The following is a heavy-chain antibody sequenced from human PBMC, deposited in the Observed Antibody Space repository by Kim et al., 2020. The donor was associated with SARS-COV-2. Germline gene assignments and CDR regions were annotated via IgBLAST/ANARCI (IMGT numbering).Heavy chain of an antibody. Sequence: SETLSLTCAVSGGSFSGYYWSWIRQPPGKGLEWIGEINHSGSTNYNPSLKSRVTISVDTSKNQFSLKLSSVTAADTAVYYCARGLIAARFGIEYWGQGTLVTVSS. J-gene: IGHJ4*02. D-gene: IGHD6-6*01. CDR3: ARGLIAARFGIEY. V-gene: IGHV4-34*01. CDR2: INHSGST. CDR1: GGSFSGYY.